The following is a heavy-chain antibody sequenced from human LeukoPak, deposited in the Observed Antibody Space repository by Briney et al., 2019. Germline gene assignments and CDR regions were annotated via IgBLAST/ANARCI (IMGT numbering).Heavy chain of an antibody. CDR3: ARRNARDIVVVPAATTHYYGMDV. CDR1: GYTFTSYD. CDR2: TNPNSGNT. Sequence: GASVKVSCKASGYTFTSYDINWVRQATGQGLEWMGWTNPNSGNTGFVQKFQGRVTMTRNTSISTAYMELSSLRSEDTAVYYCARRNARDIVVVPAATTHYYGMDVWGQGTTVTVSS. J-gene: IGHJ6*02. V-gene: IGHV1-8*01. D-gene: IGHD2-2*01.